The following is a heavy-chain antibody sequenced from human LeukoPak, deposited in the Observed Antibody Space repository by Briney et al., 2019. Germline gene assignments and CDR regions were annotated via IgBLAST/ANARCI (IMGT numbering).Heavy chain of an antibody. CDR1: GYTLTELS. V-gene: IGHV1-24*01. Sequence: ASVKVSCKVSGYTLTELSMHWVRQAPGKGLEWMGGFDPEDGETIYAQKFQGRVTMTEDTSTDTAYMELSSLRSEDTAVYYCARHSLDSGSFLLFDYWGQGTLVTVSS. CDR3: ARHSLDSGSFLLFDY. D-gene: IGHD1-26*01. J-gene: IGHJ4*02. CDR2: FDPEDGET.